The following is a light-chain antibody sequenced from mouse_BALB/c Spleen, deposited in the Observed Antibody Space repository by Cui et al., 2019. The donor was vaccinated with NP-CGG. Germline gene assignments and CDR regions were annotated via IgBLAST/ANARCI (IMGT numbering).Light chain of an antibody. CDR2: GTN. J-gene: IGLJ1*01. V-gene: IGLV1*01. CDR3: ALWYSNHWV. Sequence: QAVLPLESPLTTSPGVTVTLTCRSSTGAVTTSNYANWVQEKPDHLFTGLIGGTNNRVPGVPARFSGSLIGDKAALTITGAQTEDESIYFCALWYSNHWVFGGGTKLTVL. CDR1: TGAVTTSNY.